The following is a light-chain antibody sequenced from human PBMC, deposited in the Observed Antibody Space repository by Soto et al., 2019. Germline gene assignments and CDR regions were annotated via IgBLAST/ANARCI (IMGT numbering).Light chain of an antibody. Sequence: QSALTQPASVSGAPGQSITISCTGTSSDVGKYTFVSWYGQHPGKAPKLIIFEVNKRPSGVSNRVSGSKSGNTASLTISGLQAEDAANYYCCLYGGSNNYVVFGGGTKVTVL. CDR1: SSDVGKYTF. CDR3: CLYGGSNNYVV. J-gene: IGLJ2*01. CDR2: EVN. V-gene: IGLV2-23*02.